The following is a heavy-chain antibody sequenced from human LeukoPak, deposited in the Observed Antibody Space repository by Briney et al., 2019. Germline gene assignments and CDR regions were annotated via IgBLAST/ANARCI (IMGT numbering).Heavy chain of an antibody. CDR2: IYSGGST. Sequence: PGGSLRLSCAASGFTVSSNYMSRVRQAPGKGLEWVSVIYSGGSTYYADSVKGRLTISRDNSKNTLYLEMNSLRAEDTAVYYCAACYDSSGYYDYWGQGTLVTVSS. J-gene: IGHJ4*02. CDR3: AACYDSSGYYDY. V-gene: IGHV3-53*01. CDR1: GFTVSSNY. D-gene: IGHD3-22*01.